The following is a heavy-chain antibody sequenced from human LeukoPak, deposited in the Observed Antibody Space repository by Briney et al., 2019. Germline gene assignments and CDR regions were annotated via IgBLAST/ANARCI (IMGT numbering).Heavy chain of an antibody. CDR1: GYTFTSYA. CDR3: ARDLGYCSSTSCLFDGMDV. D-gene: IGHD2-2*01. V-gene: IGHV7-4-1*02. J-gene: IGHJ6*02. Sequence: ASVKVSCKASGYTFTSYAMNWVRQAPGQGLEWMGWINTNTGNPTYAQGFTGRFVFSLDTSVSTAYLQISSLKAEDTAMYYCARDLGYCSSTSCLFDGMDVWGQGTTVTVSS. CDR2: INTNTGNP.